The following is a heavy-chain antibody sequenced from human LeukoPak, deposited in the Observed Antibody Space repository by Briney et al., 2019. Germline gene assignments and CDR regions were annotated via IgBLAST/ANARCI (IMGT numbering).Heavy chain of an antibody. CDR1: GYTFTGYY. V-gene: IGHV1-2*02. J-gene: IGHJ4*02. CDR3: ARSSTGSGSYYRDIDYFDY. CDR2: INPNSGGT. Sequence: ASVKVSCKASGYTFTGYYMHWVRQAPGQGLEWMGWINPNSGGTNYAQKFQGRVTMTRDTSISTAYMELSRLRSDDTAVYYCARSSTGSGSYYRDIDYFDYWGQGTLVTVSS. D-gene: IGHD3-10*01.